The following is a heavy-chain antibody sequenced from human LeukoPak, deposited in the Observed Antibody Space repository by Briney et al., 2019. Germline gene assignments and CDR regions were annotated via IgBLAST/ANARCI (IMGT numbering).Heavy chain of an antibody. J-gene: IGHJ3*02. Sequence: QTGVSLRLSCAASGFTFSSYWMSWVRQAPGKGLEWVANIKQDGSEEYYVDSVKGRFTISRDNAKNSLYLQMNSLRAEDTAVYYCARDLGAAAAGSIAFDIWGQGTMVTVSS. CDR2: IKQDGSEE. CDR3: ARDLGAAAAGSIAFDI. V-gene: IGHV3-7*01. D-gene: IGHD6-13*01. CDR1: GFTFSSYW.